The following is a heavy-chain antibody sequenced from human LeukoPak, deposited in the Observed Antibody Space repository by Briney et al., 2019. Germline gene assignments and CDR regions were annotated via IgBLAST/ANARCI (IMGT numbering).Heavy chain of an antibody. V-gene: IGHV3-30*04. CDR3: ARDLNFRWLRLDC. Sequence: GRSLRLSCAASGFTFSSYAMHWVRQAPGKGLEWVAVISYDGSNKYYADSVKGRFTISRDNSKNTLYLQMNSLRAEDTAVYYCARDLNFRWLRLDCWGQGTLVTVSS. CDR2: ISYDGSNK. D-gene: IGHD5-24*01. J-gene: IGHJ4*02. CDR1: GFTFSSYA.